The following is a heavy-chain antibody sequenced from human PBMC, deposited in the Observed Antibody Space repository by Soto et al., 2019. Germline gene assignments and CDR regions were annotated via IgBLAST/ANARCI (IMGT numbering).Heavy chain of an antibody. Sequence: QVQLQQWGAGLLKPSETLSLTCAVYGGSFSGYYWSWIRQPPGKGLEWIGEINHSGSTNYNPSLKSRVTISVDPSKNQFSLKLSSVTAADTAVYYCARRPNYQWLVRYYFDYWGQGTLVTASS. D-gene: IGHD6-19*01. CDR2: INHSGST. V-gene: IGHV4-34*01. J-gene: IGHJ4*02. CDR1: GGSFSGYY. CDR3: ARRPNYQWLVRYYFDY.